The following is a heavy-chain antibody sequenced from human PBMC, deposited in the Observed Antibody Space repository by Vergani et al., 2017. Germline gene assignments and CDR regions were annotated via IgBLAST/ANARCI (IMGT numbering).Heavy chain of an antibody. CDR1: GYTLTELS. CDR2: IIPIFGTA. J-gene: IGHJ1*01. V-gene: IGHV1-69*13. CDR3: ARDLEAAESFEYFQH. Sequence: QVQLVQSGAEVKKPGASVKVSCKVSGYTLTELSMHWVRQAPGKGLEWMGGIIPIFGTANYAQKFQGRVTITADESTSTAYMELSSLRSEDTAVYYCARDLEAAESFEYFQHWGQGTLVTVSS. D-gene: IGHD6-13*01.